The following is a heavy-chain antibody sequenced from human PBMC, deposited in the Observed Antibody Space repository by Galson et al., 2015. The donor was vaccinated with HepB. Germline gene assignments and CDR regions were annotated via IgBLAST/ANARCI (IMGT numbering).Heavy chain of an antibody. Sequence: SLRLSCAASGFTFSSYSMNWVRQAPGKGLEWVSSISSSSSYIYYADSVKGRFTISRDNAKNSLYLQMNSLRAEDTAVYYCASGYSSGWDHRGAFDYWGQGTLVTVSS. CDR2: ISSSSSYI. D-gene: IGHD6-19*01. V-gene: IGHV3-21*01. CDR3: ASGYSSGWDHRGAFDY. J-gene: IGHJ4*02. CDR1: GFTFSSYS.